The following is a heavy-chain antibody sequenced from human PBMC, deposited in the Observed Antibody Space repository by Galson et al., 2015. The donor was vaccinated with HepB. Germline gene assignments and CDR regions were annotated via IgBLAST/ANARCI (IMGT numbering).Heavy chain of an antibody. D-gene: IGHD2-2*01. Sequence: SVKVSCKASGYSFTGYGISWVRQAPGQGLEWMGWISAYSDSTNYAQKLQGRVTMTTDTSTSTAYMELRSLRSDDTAVYYCARGVVVVSDARGFGVQNSYYVMDVWGQGTTVTVSS. CDR1: GYSFTGYG. CDR3: ARGVVVVSDARGFGVQNSYYVMDV. J-gene: IGHJ6*02. V-gene: IGHV1-18*01. CDR2: ISAYSDST.